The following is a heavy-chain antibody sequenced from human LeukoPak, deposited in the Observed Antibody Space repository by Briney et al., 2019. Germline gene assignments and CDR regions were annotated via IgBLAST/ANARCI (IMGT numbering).Heavy chain of an antibody. D-gene: IGHD2-15*01. CDR2: ISGSGGST. CDR1: GFTFSIYA. V-gene: IGHV3-23*01. CDR3: AKEYDDRKLWLVVAGRYGMVV. Sequence: VGSLRLSCAASGFTFSIYAMSWVRQAPGKGLGWGSAISGSGGSTYYADSAKVRSTISRDNSKNTLYRQMNMLTAEATPGIYVAKEYDDRKLWLVVAGRYGMVVCGHGATVTVSS. J-gene: IGHJ6*01.